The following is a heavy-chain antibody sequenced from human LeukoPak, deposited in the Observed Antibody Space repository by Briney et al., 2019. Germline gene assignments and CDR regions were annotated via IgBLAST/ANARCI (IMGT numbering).Heavy chain of an antibody. CDR3: ARVYDFWSGYYDWFDP. J-gene: IGHJ5*02. D-gene: IGHD3-3*01. Sequence: ASVKVSCKASGYTFTSYDINWVRQATGQGLEWMGWMNPNSGNTGYAQKFQGRVTMTRNTPISTAYMELSSLRSEDTAVYYCARVYDFWSGYYDWFDPWGQGTLVTVSS. CDR2: MNPNSGNT. V-gene: IGHV1-8*01. CDR1: GYTFTSYD.